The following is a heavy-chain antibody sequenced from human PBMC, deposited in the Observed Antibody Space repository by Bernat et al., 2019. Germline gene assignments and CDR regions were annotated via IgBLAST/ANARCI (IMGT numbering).Heavy chain of an antibody. CDR1: GFTVSSNY. CDR2: IYSGGNT. J-gene: IGHJ4*02. CDR3: ARGDCSGGSCYSLYY. V-gene: IGHV3-53*05. D-gene: IGHD2-15*01. Sequence: EVQLVETGGGLIQPGGSLRLSCAASGFTVSSNYMSWVRQAPGNGLEWVSVIYSGGNTYYADSVKGRFTISRDNSKNTLYPQMNSLRAEDTAVYYCARGDCSGGSCYSLYYWGQGALVTVSS.